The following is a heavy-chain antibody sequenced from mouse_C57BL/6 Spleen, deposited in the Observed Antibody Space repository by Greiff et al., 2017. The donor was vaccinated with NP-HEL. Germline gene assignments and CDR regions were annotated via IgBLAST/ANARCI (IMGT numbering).Heavy chain of an antibody. J-gene: IGHJ2*01. V-gene: IGHV1-50*01. CDR2: IDPSDSYT. CDR1: GYTFTSYW. Sequence: QVQLQQPGAELVKPGASVKLSCKASGYTFTSYWMQWVKQRPGQGLEWIGEIDPSDSYTNYNQKFKGKATLTVDTSSSTAYMQLSSLTSEDSAVYYCARNLYYYGSSYNFDYWGQGTTLTVSS. CDR3: ARNLYYYGSSYNFDY. D-gene: IGHD1-1*01.